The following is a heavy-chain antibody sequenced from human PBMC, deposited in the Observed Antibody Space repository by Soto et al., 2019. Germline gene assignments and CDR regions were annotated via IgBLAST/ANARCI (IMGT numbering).Heavy chain of an antibody. D-gene: IGHD6-19*01. CDR2: ISGGGAST. V-gene: IGHV3-23*01. J-gene: IGHJ6*02. CDR3: AKGQGFSAYYYGMGV. CDR1: GFSFAGYA. Sequence: EVQLSESGGGLVQPGGSLRLSCAVSGFSFAGYAMSWVRQAPGKGLEWVSGISGGGASTYYAGSVKGRFTISRDNSGYTVYLQMNSLIAEDTAVYYCAKGQGFSAYYYGMGVWGQGTAVTVSS.